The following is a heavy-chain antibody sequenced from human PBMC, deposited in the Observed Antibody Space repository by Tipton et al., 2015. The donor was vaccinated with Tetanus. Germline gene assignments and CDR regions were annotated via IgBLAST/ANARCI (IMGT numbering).Heavy chain of an antibody. D-gene: IGHD6-13*01. Sequence: QLVQSGAEVKKPGESLKISCKGSGYTFSTFWIGWVRQMPGKGLEWMGIIWPGHSDARYSPSFQGLVTISVDTSISTAYLPWTSLKASDTAMYFCEGFALRAAAAPFKYWGQGTLVAVSS. CDR1: GYTFSTFW. CDR2: IWPGHSDA. V-gene: IGHV5-51*01. J-gene: IGHJ4*02. CDR3: EGFALRAAAAPFKY.